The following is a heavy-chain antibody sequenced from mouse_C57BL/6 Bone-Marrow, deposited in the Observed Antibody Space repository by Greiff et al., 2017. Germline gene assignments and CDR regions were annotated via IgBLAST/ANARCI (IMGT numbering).Heavy chain of an antibody. CDR2: IDPNSGGT. CDR1: GYTFTSYW. J-gene: IGHJ1*03. D-gene: IGHD2-3*01. Sequence: QVQLQQPGAELVKPGASVKLSCKASGYTFTSYWMHWVKQSPGRGLEWIGRIDPNSGGTKYNEKFKSKATLTVDKPSSTAYMQLSSLTSEDSAVYYCARFYDGYYEDWYFDVWGTGTTVTVSS. CDR3: ARFYDGYYEDWYFDV. V-gene: IGHV1-72*01.